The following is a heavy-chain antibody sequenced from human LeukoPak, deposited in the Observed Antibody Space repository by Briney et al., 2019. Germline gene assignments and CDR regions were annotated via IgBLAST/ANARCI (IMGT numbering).Heavy chain of an antibody. V-gene: IGHV1-18*01. D-gene: IGHD6-19*01. Sequence: ASVKVSCKASGYTFTSYGISWVRQAPGQGLEWMGWISAYNGNTNYAQKLQGRVTMTTDTSTSTAYMELSSLRSEDTAVYYCARDLSIAVAATRDYWGQGTLVTVSS. CDR2: ISAYNGNT. J-gene: IGHJ4*02. CDR3: ARDLSIAVAATRDY. CDR1: GYTFTSYG.